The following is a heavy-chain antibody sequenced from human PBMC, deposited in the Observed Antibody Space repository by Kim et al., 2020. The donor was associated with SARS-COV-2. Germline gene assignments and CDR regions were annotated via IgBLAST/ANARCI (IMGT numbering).Heavy chain of an antibody. J-gene: IGHJ6*02. Sequence: SETLSLTCAVYGGSFSGYYWSWIRQPPGKGLEWIGEINHSGSTNYNPSLKSRVTISVDTSKNQFSLKLSSVTAADTAVYYCASKSSRWQYYYGMDVWGQGTTVTVSS. V-gene: IGHV4-34*01. D-gene: IGHD6-13*01. CDR3: ASKSSRWQYYYGMDV. CDR1: GGSFSGYY. CDR2: INHSGST.